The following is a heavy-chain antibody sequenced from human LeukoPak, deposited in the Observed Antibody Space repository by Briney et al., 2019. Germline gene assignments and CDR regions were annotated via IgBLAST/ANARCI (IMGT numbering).Heavy chain of an antibody. D-gene: IGHD1-7*01. CDR1: GFTFSSYG. V-gene: IGHV3-33*06. J-gene: IGHJ4*02. Sequence: GGSLRLSCAASGFTFSSYGMHWVRQAPGKGLEWVAVIWYDGSNKYYADSVKSRFTISRDNSKNTLYLQMNSLRAEDTAVYYCAKGSGTLDYWGQGTLVTVSS. CDR2: IWYDGSNK. CDR3: AKGSGTLDY.